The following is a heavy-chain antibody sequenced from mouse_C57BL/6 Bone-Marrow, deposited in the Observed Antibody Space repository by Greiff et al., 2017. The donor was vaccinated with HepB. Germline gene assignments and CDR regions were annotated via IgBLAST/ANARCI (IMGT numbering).Heavy chain of an antibody. CDR3: ARNGYGNFYYAMDY. Sequence: VKVVESGPGLVAPSQSLSITCTVSGFSLTSYAISWVRQPPGKGLEWLGVIWTGGGTNYNSALKSRLSISKDNSKSQVFLKMNSLQTDDTARYYCARNGYGNFYYAMDYWGQGTSVTVSS. CDR2: IWTGGGT. CDR1: GFSLTSYA. D-gene: IGHD2-1*01. V-gene: IGHV2-9-1*01. J-gene: IGHJ4*01.